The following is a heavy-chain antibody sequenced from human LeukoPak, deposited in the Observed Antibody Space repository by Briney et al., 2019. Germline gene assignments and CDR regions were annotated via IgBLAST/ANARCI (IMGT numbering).Heavy chain of an antibody. D-gene: IGHD4-17*01. Sequence: GGSLRLSCAASGFTFSSYGMHWVRQAPGKGLEWVSVISYDGSNKYYADSVKGRFTISRDNSKNTLYLQMNSLRAEDTAVYYCAKDKDYGFDYWGQGTLVTVSS. CDR1: GFTFSSYG. CDR3: AKDKDYGFDY. V-gene: IGHV3-30*18. CDR2: ISYDGSNK. J-gene: IGHJ4*02.